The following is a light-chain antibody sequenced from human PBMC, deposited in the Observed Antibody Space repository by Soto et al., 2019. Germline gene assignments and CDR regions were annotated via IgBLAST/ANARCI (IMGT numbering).Light chain of an antibody. J-gene: IGKJ5*01. CDR2: ATS. Sequence: IQLTQSPSSLSASVGDRVTITCRASQGIGSYLAWYQQKPGKAPKLLIDATSTLQSGVPSRFSGSGSGTDFTLTISRLQPEDFATYYCQQLNSYPITFGLGTRLEIK. V-gene: IGKV1-9*01. CDR1: QGIGSY. CDR3: QQLNSYPIT.